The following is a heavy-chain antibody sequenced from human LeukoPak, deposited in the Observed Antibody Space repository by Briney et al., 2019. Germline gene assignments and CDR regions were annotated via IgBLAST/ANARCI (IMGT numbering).Heavy chain of an antibody. CDR1: GGSISSGDYY. Sequence: SQTLSLTCTVSGGSISSGDYYWSWIRQPPGKGLEWIGYIYYSGSTYYNPSLKSRVTIPVDTSKNQFSLKLSSMTAADTAVYYCARGGWELQGYFDYWGQGTLVTVSS. J-gene: IGHJ4*02. V-gene: IGHV4-31*03. CDR3: ARGGWELQGYFDY. CDR2: IYYSGST. D-gene: IGHD1-26*01.